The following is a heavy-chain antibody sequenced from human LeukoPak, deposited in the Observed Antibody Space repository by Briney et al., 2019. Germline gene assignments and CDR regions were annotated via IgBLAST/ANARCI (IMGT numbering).Heavy chain of an antibody. D-gene: IGHD4-23*01. Sequence: PSETLSLTCDVSGGSIRTYYWSWIRQSAGKGLEWIGRVHTSGSTTYNPSLTSRLTLSQDTSKNQAYLRLTSVTAADTAVYYCARDGGGNRNFDYWGQGTLVTVSS. J-gene: IGHJ4*02. V-gene: IGHV4-4*07. CDR1: GGSIRTYY. CDR3: ARDGGGNRNFDY. CDR2: VHTSGST.